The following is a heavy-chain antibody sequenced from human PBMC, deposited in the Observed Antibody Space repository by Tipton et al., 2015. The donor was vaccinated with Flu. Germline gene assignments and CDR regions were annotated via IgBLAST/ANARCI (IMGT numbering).Heavy chain of an antibody. Sequence: SLRLSCAASSFIFSSYWMSWVRQAPGKGLEWVANIKQDGSVKYYVDSVKGRFTISRDNAKHSLYLQMTNLRAEDTALYYCARQIGGGDCFWGQGTLVTVSS. CDR2: IKQDGSVK. D-gene: IGHD2-21*01. CDR1: SFIFSSYW. CDR3: ARQIGGGDCF. V-gene: IGHV3-7*03. J-gene: IGHJ4*02.